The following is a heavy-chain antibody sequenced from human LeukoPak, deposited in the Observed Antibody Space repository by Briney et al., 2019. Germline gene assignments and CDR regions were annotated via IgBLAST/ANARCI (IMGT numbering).Heavy chain of an antibody. V-gene: IGHV3-74*01. Sequence: PGGSLRLSCAASGFTFSSYWMYWVRQAPGKGLVWVSRIDSDGSSSGYADCVKGRFTISRDNAKNTLYMQMTSLSAEETTVYSCAREYRYGDYQRDAFDIWGQGTMVTVSS. CDR3: AREYRYGDYQRDAFDI. D-gene: IGHD4-17*01. CDR1: GFTFSSYW. CDR2: IDSDGSSS. J-gene: IGHJ3*02.